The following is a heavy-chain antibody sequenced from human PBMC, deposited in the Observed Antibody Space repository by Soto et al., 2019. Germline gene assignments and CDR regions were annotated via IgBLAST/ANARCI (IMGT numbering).Heavy chain of an antibody. Sequence: PSATLSLTCPVSGGSISSYYWSWIRQPPGKRLEWIGYIYYSGSTNYNPSLKSRVTISVDTSKNQLSLKLSSVTPADTAVYYCATGGGRFNYGMDVWGQGTTVTVSS. CDR1: GGSISSYY. V-gene: IGHV4-59*07. CDR3: ATGGGRFNYGMDV. J-gene: IGHJ6*02. CDR2: IYYSGST. D-gene: IGHD3-10*01.